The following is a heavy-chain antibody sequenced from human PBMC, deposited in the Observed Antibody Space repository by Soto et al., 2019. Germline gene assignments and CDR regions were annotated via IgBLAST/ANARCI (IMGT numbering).Heavy chain of an antibody. J-gene: IGHJ4*02. CDR1: GFTFSSYG. V-gene: IGHV3-33*06. Sequence: QVQLVESGGGVVQPGRSLRLSCAASGFTFSSYGMHWVRQAPGEGLEWVAVIWYDGSNKYYADCVKGRFTISRDNSKNTLYLQMNSLRAEDTAVYYCAKTSGFGERDYFDYWGQGTLVTVSS. D-gene: IGHD3-10*01. CDR3: AKTSGFGERDYFDY. CDR2: IWYDGSNK.